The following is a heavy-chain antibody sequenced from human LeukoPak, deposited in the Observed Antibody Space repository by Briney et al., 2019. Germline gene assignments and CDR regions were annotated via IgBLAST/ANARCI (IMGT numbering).Heavy chain of an antibody. CDR1: GGSISSYY. CDR3: ASAAAIFY. D-gene: IGHD2-2*02. V-gene: IGHV4-59*12. CDR2: IYHSGST. J-gene: IGHJ4*02. Sequence: SETLSLTCTVSGGSISSYYWSWIRQPPGKGLEWIGYIYHSGSTYYNPSLKSRVTISVDRSKNQFSLKLSSVTAADTAVYYCASAAAIFYWGQGTLVTVSS.